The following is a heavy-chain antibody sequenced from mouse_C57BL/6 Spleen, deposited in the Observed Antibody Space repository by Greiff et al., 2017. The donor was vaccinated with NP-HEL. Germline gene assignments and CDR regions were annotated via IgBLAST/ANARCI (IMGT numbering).Heavy chain of an antibody. Sequence: QVQLKQSGPELVKPGASVKISCKASGYAFSSSWMNWVKQRPGKGLEWIGRIYPGDGDTNYNGKFKGKATLTADKSSSTAYMQLSSLTSEDSAVYFCARITTVVASEAMDYWGQGTSVTVSS. J-gene: IGHJ4*01. CDR2: IYPGDGDT. V-gene: IGHV1-82*01. D-gene: IGHD1-1*01. CDR3: ARITTVVASEAMDY. CDR1: GYAFSSSW.